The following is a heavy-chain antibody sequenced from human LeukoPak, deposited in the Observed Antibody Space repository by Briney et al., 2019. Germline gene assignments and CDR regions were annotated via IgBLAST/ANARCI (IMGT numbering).Heavy chain of an antibody. CDR3: ARGLARGEYYYYYYMDV. J-gene: IGHJ6*03. V-gene: IGHV4-59*01. CDR1: GASISGYY. Sequence: PSETLSLTCTVSGASISGYYWSWIRQPPGKGLEWIGYIYYSGNTKYNPSLTSRVTISRDTSKNQFSLKLTSVTAADSAVYYCARGLARGEYYYYYYMDVWGRGTTVTVSS. D-gene: IGHD3-16*01. CDR2: IYYSGNT.